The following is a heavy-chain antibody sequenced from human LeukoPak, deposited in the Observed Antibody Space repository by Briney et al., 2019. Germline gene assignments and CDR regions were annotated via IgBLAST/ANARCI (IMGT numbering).Heavy chain of an antibody. V-gene: IGHV3-30*03. CDR2: ISYDGSNK. D-gene: IGHD3-22*01. CDR1: GFTFSSYG. Sequence: GGSLRLSCAASGFTFSSYGMHWVRQAPGKGLEWVAVISYDGSNKYYADSVKGRFTISRDNSKNTLYLQMGSLRAEDMAAYYCARGYYDSSGYSLFDYWGQGTLVTVSS. J-gene: IGHJ4*02. CDR3: ARGYYDSSGYSLFDY.